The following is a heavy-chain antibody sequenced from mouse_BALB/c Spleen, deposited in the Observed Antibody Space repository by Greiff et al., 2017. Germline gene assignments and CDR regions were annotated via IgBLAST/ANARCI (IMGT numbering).Heavy chain of an antibody. CDR2: IDPANGNT. CDR3: ARLRITTGGAMDY. CDR1: GFTFKDTY. J-gene: IGHJ4*01. Sequence: VQLQQSGAELVKPGASVKLSCTASGFTFKDTYMHWVQQRPEQGLEWIGRIDPANGNTKYDPKFQGKATITADTASNTAYLQLSSLTSEDTAVYYCARLRITTGGAMDYWGQGTSVTVSS. D-gene: IGHD2-4*01. V-gene: IGHV14-3*02.